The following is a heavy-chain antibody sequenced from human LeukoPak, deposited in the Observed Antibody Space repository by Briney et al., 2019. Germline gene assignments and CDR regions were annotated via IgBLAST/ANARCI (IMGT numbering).Heavy chain of an antibody. J-gene: IGHJ6*03. CDR2: INHSGST. CDR1: GGSFSGYY. D-gene: IGHD2-8*01. V-gene: IGHV4-34*01. CDR3: ARVSVYAMYYYYYYMDV. Sequence: SETLSLTCAVYGGSFSGYYWSWIRQPPGKGLEWIGEINHSGSTNYNPSLKSRVTISVDTSKNQLSLKLSSVTAADTAVYYCARVSVYAMYYYYYYMDVWGKGTTVTASS.